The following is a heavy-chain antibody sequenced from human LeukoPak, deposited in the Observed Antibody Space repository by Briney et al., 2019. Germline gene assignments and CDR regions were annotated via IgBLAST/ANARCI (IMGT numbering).Heavy chain of an antibody. CDR2: ISPSGSHK. J-gene: IGHJ4*02. D-gene: IGHD2-8*01. CDR1: GFTLSSYT. V-gene: IGHV3-30-3*01. Sequence: GRSLRLSCAACGFTLSSYTVHWVRQAPGKGLEWVAVISPSGSHKYFGGSVKGRFTISRDNSENTVYLEMNSLTTDDTAVYYCARDPVSGVPDYFDYWGQGTLVTVSS. CDR3: ARDPVSGVPDYFDY.